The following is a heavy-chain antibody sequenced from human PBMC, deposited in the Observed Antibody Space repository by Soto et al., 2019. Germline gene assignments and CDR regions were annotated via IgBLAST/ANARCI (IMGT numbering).Heavy chain of an antibody. J-gene: IGHJ4*02. Sequence: PGGSLRLSCAACGLDFGVYPMNWVRQAPGKGLEWVSSISSTTNYIYYGDSMKGRFTISRDNGKNSLYLEIHSLRAEDTAVYYCARESEDLTSNFDYWGQGTLVTVSS. V-gene: IGHV3-21*06. CDR1: GLDFGVYP. CDR3: ARESEDLTSNFDY. CDR2: ISSTTNYI.